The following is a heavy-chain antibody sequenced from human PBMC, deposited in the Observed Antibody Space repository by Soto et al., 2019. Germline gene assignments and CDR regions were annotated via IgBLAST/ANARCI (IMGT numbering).Heavy chain of an antibody. CDR2: VNPNTGLT. J-gene: IGHJ5*02. V-gene: IGHV1-2*02. CDR3: TTLRLDP. CDR1: GYTFTALY. D-gene: IGHD3-9*01. Sequence: QVQLVQSESEVRKPGASVKVSCQASGYTFTALYMNWVRQAPGQGLEWMGWVNPNTGLTKYAQKFQGRVIMTTETSISTAATELSGLTSDDTDVYYCTTLRLDPWSQATLVTDSS.